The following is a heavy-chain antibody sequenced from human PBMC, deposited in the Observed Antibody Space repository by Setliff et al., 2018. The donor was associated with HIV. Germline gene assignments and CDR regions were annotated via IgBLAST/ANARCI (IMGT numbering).Heavy chain of an antibody. V-gene: IGHV4-4*02. D-gene: IGHD5-18*01. CDR2: IYHSVST. CDR3: ARPSTRGYSYAVYDY. J-gene: IGHJ4*02. CDR1: GGSISSDNW. Sequence: PSETLSLTCAVSGGSISSDNWWNWVRQPPGKGLEWIGEIYHSVSTNYNPSLKSRVTISVDKSKNQFSLKVSSLTAADTAVYYCARPSTRGYSYAVYDYWGQGTLVTVSS.